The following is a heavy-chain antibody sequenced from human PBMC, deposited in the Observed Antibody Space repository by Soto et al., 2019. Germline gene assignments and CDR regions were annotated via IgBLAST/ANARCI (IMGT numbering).Heavy chain of an antibody. V-gene: IGHV4-30-4*01. CDR1: GGSISRGDCY. D-gene: IGHD3-10*02. CDR2: IYYSGTS. Sequence: SETLSLTCSVSGGSISRGDCYWSWIRQPPGKGLEWIGYIYYSGTSYYNPSLRSRATISVDTSKNQFSLKLKSVTAADTAVYYCARGGYVNETLDYWGQGTLVTVSS. J-gene: IGHJ4*02. CDR3: ARGGYVNETLDY.